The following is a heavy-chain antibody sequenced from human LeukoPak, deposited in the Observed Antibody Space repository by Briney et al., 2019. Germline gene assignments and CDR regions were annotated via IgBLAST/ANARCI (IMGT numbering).Heavy chain of an antibody. V-gene: IGHV4-59*11. J-gene: IGHJ3*01. CDR1: GGSFTTHY. CDR2: ISYIGST. Sequence: PSETLSLTCTVSGGSFTTHYWSWIRQPPGKGREWIGYISYIGSTNYNPSLKCRVTISIDTSKNEVSLMLTSVTAADTAVYYCASDSISMNAFDAWGQGTMVTVSS. CDR3: ASDSISMNAFDA. D-gene: IGHD3-22*01.